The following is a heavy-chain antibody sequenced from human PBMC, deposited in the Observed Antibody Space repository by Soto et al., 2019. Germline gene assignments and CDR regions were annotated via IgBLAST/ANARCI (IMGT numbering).Heavy chain of an antibody. J-gene: IGHJ6*03. D-gene: IGHD1-7*01. Sequence: QVQLQESGPGLVKPSQTLSLTCVISGDSVSSNSAAWNWIRLSPSRGLEWLARTYYRSRWDNDYAVTVRIRITVNPDTSKIQFSLPLTSVTPEDTAVYYCAGTTSHHWLYMDVWGKGATVTVSS. CDR2: TYYRSRWDN. CDR1: GDSVSSNSAA. V-gene: IGHV6-1*01. CDR3: AGTTSHHWLYMDV.